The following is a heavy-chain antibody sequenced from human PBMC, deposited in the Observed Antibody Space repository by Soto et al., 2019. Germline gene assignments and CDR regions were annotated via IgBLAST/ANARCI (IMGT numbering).Heavy chain of an antibody. J-gene: IGHJ4*02. CDR3: ARESEDLTSSFDY. CDR1: GFTFTRYS. V-gene: IGHV3-21*06. Sequence: GGSLRLSCAASGFTFTRYSMNWVRQAPGKGLEWVSSIGSTTNYIYYGDSMKGRFTISRDNAKNSLYLEMNSLRAEDTAVYYCARESEDLTSSFDYWGQGTLVTVSS. CDR2: IGSTTNYI.